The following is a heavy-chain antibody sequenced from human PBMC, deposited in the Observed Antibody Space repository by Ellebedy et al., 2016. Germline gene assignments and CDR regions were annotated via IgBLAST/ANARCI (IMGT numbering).Heavy chain of an antibody. V-gene: IGHV4-59*01. Sequence: SETLSLTCTVSGGSMSSYYWSWIRQPPGKGLEYIAYIHNSGTTNYNPSLKSRVTISIDTSTNQFSLKLSSVTAADTAVYYCARVTISSSAWLTLDHWGQGTLVTVSS. D-gene: IGHD3-3*02. CDR2: IHNSGTT. CDR1: GGSMSSYY. CDR3: ARVTISSSAWLTLDH. J-gene: IGHJ4*02.